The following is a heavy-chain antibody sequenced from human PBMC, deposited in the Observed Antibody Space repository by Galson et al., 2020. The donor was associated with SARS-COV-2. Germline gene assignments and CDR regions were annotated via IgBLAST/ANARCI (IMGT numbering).Heavy chain of an antibody. CDR2: ISSSGSTI. J-gene: IGHJ6*02. D-gene: IGHD3-9*01. CDR1: GFTFSDYY. Sequence: NSGGSLRLSCAASGFTFSDYYMSWIRQAPGKGLEWVSYISSSGSTIYYADSVKGRFTISRDNAKNSLYLQMNSLRAEDTAVYYCARTDWFHYYYGMDVWGQGTTVTVSS. CDR3: ARTDWFHYYYGMDV. V-gene: IGHV3-11*01.